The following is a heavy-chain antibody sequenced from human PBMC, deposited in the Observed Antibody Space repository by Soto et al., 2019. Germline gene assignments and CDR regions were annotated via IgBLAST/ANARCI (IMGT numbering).Heavy chain of an antibody. Sequence: NWVRQATGQGLEWMGWMNPNSGNTGYAQKFQGRVTMTRNTSISTAYMELSSLRSEDTAVYYCARGVKQYYDILTGYFAFDIWGQGTMVTVSS. V-gene: IGHV1-8*01. J-gene: IGHJ3*02. D-gene: IGHD3-9*01. CDR2: MNPNSGNT. CDR3: ARGVKQYYDILTGYFAFDI.